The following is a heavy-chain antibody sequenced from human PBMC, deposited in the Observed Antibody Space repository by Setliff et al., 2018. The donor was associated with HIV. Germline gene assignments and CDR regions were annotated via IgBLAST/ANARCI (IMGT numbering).Heavy chain of an antibody. V-gene: IGHV1-18*01. CDR1: GYTFSSYG. CDR3: ARTIGLLWFGELDS. D-gene: IGHD3-10*01. CDR2: VSVYNGKT. Sequence: ASVKVSCKASGYTFSSYGISWVRQAPGQGLEWMGWVSVYNGKTDYAQKLQGRVTMTTDTSTSSAYMELRSLRSDDTAVYYCARTIGLLWFGELDSWGQGTPVTVSS. J-gene: IGHJ5*01.